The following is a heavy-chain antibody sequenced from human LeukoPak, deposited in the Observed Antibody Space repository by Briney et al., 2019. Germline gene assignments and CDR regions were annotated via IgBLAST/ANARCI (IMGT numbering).Heavy chain of an antibody. CDR2: IKQDGSNK. CDR1: GFTFTGYW. Sequence: GGSLRLSCAASGFTFTGYWMSWVRQAPGKGLEWVANIKQDGSNKYYVDSVKGRFTISRDNARNSLYLEMSSLRAEDTALYYCARNGGSIELRGQGTLVNGSS. CDR3: ARNGGSIEL. J-gene: IGHJ4*02. D-gene: IGHD7-27*01. V-gene: IGHV3-7*03.